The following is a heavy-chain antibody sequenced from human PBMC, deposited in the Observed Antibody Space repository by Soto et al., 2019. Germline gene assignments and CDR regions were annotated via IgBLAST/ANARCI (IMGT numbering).Heavy chain of an antibody. CDR1: GFTFSSYG. CDR3: AKEGIGRDGYPYYFDY. D-gene: IGHD5-12*01. J-gene: IGHJ4*02. CDR2: ISYDGSNK. Sequence: QVQLVESGGGVVQPGRSLRLSCAASGFTFSSYGMHCVRQAPGKGLEWVAVISYDGSNKYYADSVKGRFTISRDNSKNTLYLQMNSLRAEDTAVYYCAKEGIGRDGYPYYFDYWGQGTLVTVSS. V-gene: IGHV3-30*18.